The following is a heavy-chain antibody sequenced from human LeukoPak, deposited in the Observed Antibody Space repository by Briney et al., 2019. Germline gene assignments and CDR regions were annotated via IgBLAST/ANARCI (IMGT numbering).Heavy chain of an antibody. CDR3: ARGGLRYFDWLLTDFDY. CDR2: ISSSGSTI. D-gene: IGHD3-9*01. CDR1: VCTFSSYE. J-gene: IGHJ4*02. Sequence: GGSLSLLCAASVCTFSSYEMKWVREAPGKGLEWVSYISSSGSTIYYADSVKGRFTISRDNAKNSLYLQMNSLRAEDTAVYYCARGGLRYFDWLLTDFDYWSQGTLVTVSS. V-gene: IGHV3-48*03.